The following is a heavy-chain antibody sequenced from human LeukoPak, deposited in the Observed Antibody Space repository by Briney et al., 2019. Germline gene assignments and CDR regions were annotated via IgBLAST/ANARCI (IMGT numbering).Heavy chain of an antibody. CDR1: GGTFSSYA. Sequence: ASVKVSCKASGGTFSSYAISWVRQAPGQGLEWMGRIIPIFGTTNYAQKFQGRVTITTDESTSTAYMELSSLRSEDTAVYYCARAQGDLRPFVRVSYAFDIWGQGTMVTVPS. J-gene: IGHJ3*02. CDR2: IIPIFGTT. D-gene: IGHD3-16*01. V-gene: IGHV1-69*05. CDR3: ARAQGDLRPFVRVSYAFDI.